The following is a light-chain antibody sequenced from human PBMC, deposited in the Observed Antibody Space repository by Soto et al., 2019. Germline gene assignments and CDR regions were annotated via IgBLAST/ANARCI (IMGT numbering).Light chain of an antibody. CDR1: QAISST. CDR2: GAS. J-gene: IGKJ1*01. V-gene: IGKV3-15*01. Sequence: EIVLTQSPVSVSLSSGERATLSCRASQAISSTSLAWYQQKPGQAPRLLIYGASTRATGVPARFSGSGSGTEFTLTISSLQSEDFAVYYCHQYNNWRTFGQGTKVDIK. CDR3: HQYNNWRT.